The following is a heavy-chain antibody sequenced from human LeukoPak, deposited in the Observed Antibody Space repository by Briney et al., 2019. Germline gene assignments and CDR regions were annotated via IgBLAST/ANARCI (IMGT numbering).Heavy chain of an antibody. V-gene: IGHV1-24*01. CDR2: FDPEDGET. D-gene: IGHD1-14*01. CDR1: GYTLTELS. CDR3: VTSNPSSREASFLDAFDI. Sequence: GASVKVSCKVSGYTLTELSMHWVRQAPGKGLEWMGGFDPEDGETIYAQKFQGRVTMTEDTSTDTAYMELSSLRSDDTAVYYCVTSNPSSREASFLDAFDIWGQGTVVTVSS. J-gene: IGHJ3*02.